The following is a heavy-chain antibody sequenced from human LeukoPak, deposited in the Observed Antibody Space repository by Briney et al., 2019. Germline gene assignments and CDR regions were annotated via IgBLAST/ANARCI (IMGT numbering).Heavy chain of an antibody. D-gene: IGHD6-13*01. CDR1: GFTFSDAW. J-gene: IGHJ4*02. CDR2: IKSEIDGGTA. Sequence: GGSLRLSCAASGFTFSDAWMSWVRQAPGTGLEWVGRIKSEIDGGTADYAAPVKARFTISRNDSKNTLYLQINSLKTEDTAVYYCATSIAAVGSFDYWGQGTLVTVSS. V-gene: IGHV3-15*01. CDR3: ATSIAAVGSFDY.